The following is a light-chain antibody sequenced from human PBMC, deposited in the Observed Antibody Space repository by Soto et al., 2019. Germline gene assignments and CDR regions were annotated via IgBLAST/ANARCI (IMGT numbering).Light chain of an antibody. CDR1: HSVNRH. J-gene: IGKJ4*01. V-gene: IGKV3-15*01. CDR2: EAS. Sequence: ETVMTQSPATLSVSPGGRATLSCRTSHSVNRHLAWYQQKPGQAPRLLIYEASTRATDIPARFSGSGSGTEFTLTISSLQSEDFAVYYCQQYNSWPLTFGGETKVEIK. CDR3: QQYNSWPLT.